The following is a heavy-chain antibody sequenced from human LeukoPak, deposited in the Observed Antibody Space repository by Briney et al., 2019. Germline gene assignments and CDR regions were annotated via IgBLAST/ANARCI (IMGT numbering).Heavy chain of an antibody. Sequence: SETLSLTCTVSGGSISSSSYYWGWIRQPPGKGLEWIGSIYYSESTYYNPSLKSRVTISVDTSKNQFSLKLSSVTAADAAVYYCARHYDSSGYYPRWFDPWGQGTLVTVSS. CDR3: ARHYDSSGYYPRWFDP. CDR2: IYYSEST. D-gene: IGHD3-22*01. CDR1: GGSISSSSYY. V-gene: IGHV4-39*01. J-gene: IGHJ5*02.